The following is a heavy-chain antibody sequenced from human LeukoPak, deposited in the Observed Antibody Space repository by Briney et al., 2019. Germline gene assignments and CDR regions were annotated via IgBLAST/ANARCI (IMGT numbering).Heavy chain of an antibody. Sequence: PGWALRLSCVASGCTHSSYWLSWVRQAPGKGLEGVANIKQEGSVKYYVDSVKGRFTIYRENAKTSLYLQMNSLRAEDTAVYYCARELRFLEWLQPYYYYGMDVWGQGTTVTVSS. CDR1: GCTHSSYW. V-gene: IGHV3-7*01. J-gene: IGHJ6*02. CDR2: IKQEGSVK. D-gene: IGHD3-3*01. CDR3: ARELRFLEWLQPYYYYGMDV.